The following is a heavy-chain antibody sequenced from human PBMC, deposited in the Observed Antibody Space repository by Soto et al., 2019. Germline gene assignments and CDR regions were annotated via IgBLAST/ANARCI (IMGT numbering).Heavy chain of an antibody. Sequence: SETLSLTCAVYGGSFSGYYWSWIRQPPGKGLEWIGEINHSGSTNYNPSLKSRVTISVDTSNNQFSLKLGSVTAADTAVYYCARTEGVVVITNYFDYWGQGTLVTVSS. V-gene: IGHV4-34*01. CDR1: GGSFSGYY. J-gene: IGHJ4*02. D-gene: IGHD3-22*01. CDR3: ARTEGVVVITNYFDY. CDR2: INHSGST.